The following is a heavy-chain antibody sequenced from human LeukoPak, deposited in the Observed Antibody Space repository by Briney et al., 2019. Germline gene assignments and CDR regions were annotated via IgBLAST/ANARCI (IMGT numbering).Heavy chain of an antibody. CDR1: GFTFSSYW. J-gene: IGHJ4*02. D-gene: IGHD3-9*01. CDR2: INSEGSST. V-gene: IGHV3-74*01. CDR3: ARASFRVYNILTGYYTLIDY. Sequence: GGALRLSCAASGFTFSSYWMHWVRQAPGKGLVWVSRINSEGSSTTYADSVKGRFTISRDNATNTLYLQMSSLRAEDTAVYYCARASFRVYNILTGYYTLIDYWGQGTLVTVSS.